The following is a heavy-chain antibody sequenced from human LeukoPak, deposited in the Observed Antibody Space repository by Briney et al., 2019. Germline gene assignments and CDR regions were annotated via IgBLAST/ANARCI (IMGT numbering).Heavy chain of an antibody. CDR3: ARKLRGAPERGAFAI. Sequence: SSVKVSCKASGYTFTSYGISWVRQAPGQGLDWMGWISAYNGNTNYAQKLQGRVTITTDTSTSTAYMELRSLRSDDTAVYYCARKLRGAPERGAFAIWGQGTMVTVSS. J-gene: IGHJ3*02. CDR2: ISAYNGNT. D-gene: IGHD1-1*01. CDR1: GYTFTSYG. V-gene: IGHV1-18*01.